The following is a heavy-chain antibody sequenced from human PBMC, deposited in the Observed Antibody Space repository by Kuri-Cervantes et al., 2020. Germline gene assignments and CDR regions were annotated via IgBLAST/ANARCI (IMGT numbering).Heavy chain of an antibody. CDR1: GLTFNTYD. V-gene: IGHV3-48*01. CDR2: ISRRSSTI. CDR3: ATSSSGYSYYYYYMDV. Sequence: ESLKISCAASGLTFNTYDMHWVRQAPGKGLEWISYISRRSSTIKYADSVKGRFTISRDNAKNSLYLQLNSLRAEDTAVYYCATSSSGYSYYYYYMDVWGKGTSVTVSS. D-gene: IGHD3-22*01. J-gene: IGHJ6*03.